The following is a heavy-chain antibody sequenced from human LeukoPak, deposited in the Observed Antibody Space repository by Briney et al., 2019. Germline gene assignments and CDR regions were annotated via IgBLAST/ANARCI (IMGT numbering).Heavy chain of an antibody. D-gene: IGHD2-21*01. Sequence: SETLSLTCTVSGGSISSGSYCWSWIRQPAGKGLEWIGRIYTSGSTNYNPSLKSRVTISVDTSKNQFSLKLSSVTAADTAVYYCARTYDYYYYYMDVWGKGTTVTVSS. CDR1: GGSISSGSYC. J-gene: IGHJ6*03. CDR2: IYTSGST. V-gene: IGHV4-61*02. CDR3: ARTYDYYYYYMDV.